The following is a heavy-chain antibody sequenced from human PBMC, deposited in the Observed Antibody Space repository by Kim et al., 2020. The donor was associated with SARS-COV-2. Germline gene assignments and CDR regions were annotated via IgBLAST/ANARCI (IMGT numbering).Heavy chain of an antibody. V-gene: IGHV1-69*13. J-gene: IGHJ3*02. D-gene: IGHD2-2*01. CDR2: INPIFGTA. CDR3: ARVRRKSYHDAFDI. Sequence: SVKVSCKASGGTFSSYAISWVRQAPGQGLEWMGGINPIFGTANYAQKFQGRVTITADESTSTAYMELSSLRSEDTAVYYCARVRRKSYHDAFDIWGQGTMVTVSS. CDR1: GGTFSSYA.